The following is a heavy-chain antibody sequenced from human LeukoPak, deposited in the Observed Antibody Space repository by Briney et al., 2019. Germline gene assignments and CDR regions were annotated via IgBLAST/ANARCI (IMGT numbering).Heavy chain of an antibody. J-gene: IGHJ4*02. CDR1: GFTFSSYS. CDR3: ARDYVWGSYRSYYFDY. Sequence: GGSLRLSCAASGFTFSSYSMSWVRQAPGKGLEWVSSISSSSSYIYYADSVKGRFTISRDNAKNSLYLQMNSLRAEDTAVYYCARDYVWGSYRSYYFDYWGQGTLVTVSS. V-gene: IGHV3-21*01. CDR2: ISSSSSYI. D-gene: IGHD3-16*02.